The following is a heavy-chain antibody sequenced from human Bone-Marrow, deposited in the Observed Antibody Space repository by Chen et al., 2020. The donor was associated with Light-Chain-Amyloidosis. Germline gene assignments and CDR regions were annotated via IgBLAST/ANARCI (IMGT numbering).Heavy chain of an antibody. J-gene: IGHJ3*02. CDR3: AKDISYDDILPGYPADAFDI. Sequence: EVQLVESGGGLLQRGGSLRLSCAASGFAFSSYAMSWVRQAPGKGLGWVSTISGSGGSSYYGDSVKGRLTSSRDNSKNALFLQMNSLRAEDTAVYYCAKDISYDDILPGYPADAFDIWGQGTMVTVSS. V-gene: IGHV3-23*04. CDR1: GFAFSSYA. CDR2: ISGSGGSS. D-gene: IGHD3-9*01.